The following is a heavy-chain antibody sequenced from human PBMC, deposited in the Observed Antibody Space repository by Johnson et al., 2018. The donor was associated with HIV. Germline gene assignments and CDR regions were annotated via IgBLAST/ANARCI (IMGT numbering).Heavy chain of an antibody. J-gene: IGHJ3*02. CDR3: ARDRGAARDAFDI. CDR1: GFSFSNYA. V-gene: IGHV3-7*03. CDR2: IKQDGSEK. D-gene: IGHD6-6*01. Sequence: VQLVESGGGVVQPGRSLRLSCAASGFSFSNYAMHWVRQAPGKGLEWVANIKQDGSEKYYVDSVKGRFTISRDNAKNSLYLQMNSLRAEDTAVYYCARDRGAARDAFDIWGQGTMVTVSS.